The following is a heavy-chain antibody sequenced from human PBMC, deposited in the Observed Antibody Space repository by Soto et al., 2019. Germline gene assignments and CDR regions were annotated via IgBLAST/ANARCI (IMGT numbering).Heavy chain of an antibody. CDR1: GFTFSNYG. CDR2: VTVDGAT. V-gene: IGHV3-23*01. D-gene: IGHD1-20*01. CDR3: ARTDRYNSRSTGWANRFDS. J-gene: IGHJ4*02. Sequence: EVQLFESGGALVQPGGSLRLFCAASGFTFSNYGMTWVRLAPGKGLEWVSTVTVDGATYFGNTVKGRFTMSRDISKSTVYLQMDSLRAEDTAIYYCARTDRYNSRSTGWANRFDSWGQGTLVTVSS.